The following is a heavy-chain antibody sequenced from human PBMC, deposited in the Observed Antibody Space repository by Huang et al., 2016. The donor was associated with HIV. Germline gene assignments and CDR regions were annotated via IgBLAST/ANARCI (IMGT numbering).Heavy chain of an antibody. CDR1: GGSFSGYY. Sequence: QVQLQQWGAGLLKPSETLSLTCAVYGGSFSGYYWSWIRQSPGTGLEWIGEINHSGSTNHNPSLKSGLTISVDTSKNQFSLKLSSVTAADTAVYYCARERMMSWLDDHDAFDIWGQGTMVTVSS. J-gene: IGHJ3*02. CDR3: ARERMMSWLDDHDAFDI. V-gene: IGHV4-34*01. D-gene: IGHD1-1*01. CDR2: INHSGST.